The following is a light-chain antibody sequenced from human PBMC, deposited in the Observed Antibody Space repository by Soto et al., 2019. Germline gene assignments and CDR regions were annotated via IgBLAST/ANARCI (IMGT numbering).Light chain of an antibody. CDR3: QQYNAYPYT. CDR1: ETIVNW. Sequence: DVHMTQSPSTLSASIGDRVIITCRASETIVNWLAWYQHKPGKAPKPLIYRASNLESGVPSRFSGSGSATEFTLTISSLQPDDFATYYCQQYNAYPYTFGQGTKLEIK. J-gene: IGKJ2*01. CDR2: RAS. V-gene: IGKV1-5*03.